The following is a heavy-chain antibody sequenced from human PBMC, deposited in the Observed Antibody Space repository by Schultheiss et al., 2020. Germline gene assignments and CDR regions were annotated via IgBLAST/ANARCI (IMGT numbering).Heavy chain of an antibody. CDR3: ASSTGLGSDAFDI. CDR1: GGSFSGYY. J-gene: IGHJ3*02. Sequence: SETLSLTCAVYGGSFSGYYWSWIRQPPGKGLEWIGEINRNTKYNPSLKSRVTISVDTSKNQFSLKLSSVTAADTAVYYCASSTGLGSDAFDIWGQGTMGTVSS. CDR2: INRNT. V-gene: IGHV4-34*01. D-gene: IGHD4-11*01.